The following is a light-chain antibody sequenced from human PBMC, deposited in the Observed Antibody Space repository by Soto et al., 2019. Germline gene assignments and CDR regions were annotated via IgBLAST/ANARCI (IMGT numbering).Light chain of an antibody. Sequence: DLQMTQSPSTLSASVGDRVTITCRASQTVNTWLAWYQQKPGKAPKVLIFDASSLKTGVPSRFSGSGSGTEFTLTISNLQPDDFATYYCQQYDSYSSGPFGQGTKVEIK. J-gene: IGKJ1*01. V-gene: IGKV1-5*01. CDR3: QQYDSYSSGP. CDR1: QTVNTW. CDR2: DAS.